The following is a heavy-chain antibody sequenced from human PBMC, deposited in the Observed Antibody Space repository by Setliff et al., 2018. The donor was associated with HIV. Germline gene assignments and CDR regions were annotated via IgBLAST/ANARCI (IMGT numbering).Heavy chain of an antibody. J-gene: IGHJ5*02. D-gene: IGHD3-3*01. CDR1: GYTFSNYD. Sequence: ASVKVSCKASGYTFSNYDINWVRQATGQGLEWMGWMNPKSGNSGHAQKFQGRITTTRNTSTTTAYMQIVGLTSEDTAIYYCARVIGDDFWSGTSNWFDPWGQGTLVTVSS. CDR3: ARVIGDDFWSGTSNWFDP. CDR2: MNPKSGNS. V-gene: IGHV1-8*02.